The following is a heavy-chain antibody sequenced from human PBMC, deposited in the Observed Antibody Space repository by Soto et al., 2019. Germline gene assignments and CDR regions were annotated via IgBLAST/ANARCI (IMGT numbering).Heavy chain of an antibody. CDR3: AGAMPGGYYGSRSHLENWFDP. D-gene: IGHD3-10*01. CDR2: ISAYNGNT. V-gene: IGHV1-18*01. Sequence: QVQLVQSGAEVKKPGASVKVSCKASGYTFTSYGISWVRQAPGQGLEWMGWISAYNGNTNYAQKLQGRVTMTTDTSTSTAYMELRSLRSDDTAVYYCAGAMPGGYYGSRSHLENWFDPWGQGTLVTVSS. CDR1: GYTFTSYG. J-gene: IGHJ5*02.